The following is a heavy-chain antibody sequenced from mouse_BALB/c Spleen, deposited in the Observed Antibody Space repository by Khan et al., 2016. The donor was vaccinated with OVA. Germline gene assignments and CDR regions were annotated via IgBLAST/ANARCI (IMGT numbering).Heavy chain of an antibody. Sequence: VQLKESGPGLVKPSQSLSLTCTVTGYSITSGYAWNWIRQFPGNKLEWMGYISYSGVTSYTPSFKSRTSITRDTSKNQFFLQLNSEAAEDEATYYCARGNYYGYYFDYWGQGTTLTGSS. J-gene: IGHJ2*01. D-gene: IGHD1-1*01. CDR2: ISYSGVT. V-gene: IGHV3-2*02. CDR3: ARGNYYGYYFDY. CDR1: GYSITSGYA.